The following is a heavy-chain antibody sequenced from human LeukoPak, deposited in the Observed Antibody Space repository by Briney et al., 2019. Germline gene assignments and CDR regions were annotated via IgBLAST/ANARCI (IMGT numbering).Heavy chain of an antibody. J-gene: IGHJ4*02. D-gene: IGHD1-26*01. CDR1: GFAFSNSA. CDR2: IDVGSANT. Sequence: SVSVSCTASGFAFSNSAVQGVRQARGQHLEWIGWIDVGSANTNYAQKFQERVTITRDMSTTTVYMELRSLTSEDTAVYYCAADRAQQGGATAYWGQGSLVTV. CDR3: AADRAQQGGATAY. V-gene: IGHV1-58*01.